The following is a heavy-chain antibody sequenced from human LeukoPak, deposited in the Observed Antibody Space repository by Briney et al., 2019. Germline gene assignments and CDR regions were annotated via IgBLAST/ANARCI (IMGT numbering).Heavy chain of an antibody. D-gene: IGHD5-24*01. CDR1: GASISSYY. CDR3: ALPRDGYNSGAFEI. J-gene: IGHJ3*02. V-gene: IGHV4-59*08. Sequence: SETLSLTCTVSGASISSYYWSWIRQPPGKGLEWIGNIYYSGSTNYNPSLKSRVTISVYTSKNQFSLKLSSMTAEDTAVYYCALPRDGYNSGAFEIWGQGTLVTVSS. CDR2: IYYSGST.